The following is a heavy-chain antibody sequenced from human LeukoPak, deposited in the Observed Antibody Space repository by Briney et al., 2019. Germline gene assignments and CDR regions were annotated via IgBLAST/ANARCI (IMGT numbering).Heavy chain of an antibody. CDR3: ARNNGMDV. V-gene: IGHV3-7*03. J-gene: IGHJ6*02. CDR1: GFTLSNHW. CDR2: VNRDGSET. Sequence: GGSLRLSCAASGFTLSNHWMTWVRQVPGRGPEWVANVNRDGSETYYLDPVKGRFTISKDNAKNSLYLQMNSLRAEDTALYHCARNNGMDVWGQGTTVIVSS.